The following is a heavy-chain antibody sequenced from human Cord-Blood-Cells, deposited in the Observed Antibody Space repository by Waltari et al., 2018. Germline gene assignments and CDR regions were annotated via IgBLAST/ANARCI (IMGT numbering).Heavy chain of an antibody. J-gene: IGHJ3*02. CDR2: IYYSVST. CDR3: ASPWSVAADAFDI. V-gene: IGHV4-31*03. Sequence: QVQLQESGPGLVKPSQTLSLTCTVSGGSISSGGYYWSWIRQHPGKGLEWIGYIYYSVSTNYNPSLKSRVTKSVDTSKNQFSLKLGSVTAADTAVYYCASPWSVAADAFDIWGQGTMVTVSS. D-gene: IGHD2-15*01. CDR1: GGSISSGGYY.